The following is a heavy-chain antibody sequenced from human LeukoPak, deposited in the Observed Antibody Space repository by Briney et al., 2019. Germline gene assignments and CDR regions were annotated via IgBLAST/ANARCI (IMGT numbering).Heavy chain of an antibody. CDR3: AKENFGANYFDY. D-gene: IGHD4-17*01. V-gene: IGHV4-34*01. CDR2: INHSGST. CDR1: GGSFSGYY. J-gene: IGHJ4*02. Sequence: PSETLSLTCAVYGGSFSGYYWSWIRQPPGKGLEWIGEINHSGSTNYNPSLKSRVTISVDTSKNQFSLKLSSVTAADTAVYYCAKENFGANYFDYWGQGSLVTVSA.